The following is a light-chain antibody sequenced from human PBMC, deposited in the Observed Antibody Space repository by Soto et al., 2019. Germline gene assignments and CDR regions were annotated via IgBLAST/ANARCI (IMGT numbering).Light chain of an antibody. J-gene: IGKJ5*01. CDR2: GAS. Sequence: SPGERATLSCRASQSVSSSYLAWYQQKPGQAPRLLIYGASSRATGIPDRFSGSGSGTDFTLTINRLEPEDFAVYYCQQYGSSSTFGQGTRLEI. CDR3: QQYGSSST. V-gene: IGKV3-20*01. CDR1: QSVSSSY.